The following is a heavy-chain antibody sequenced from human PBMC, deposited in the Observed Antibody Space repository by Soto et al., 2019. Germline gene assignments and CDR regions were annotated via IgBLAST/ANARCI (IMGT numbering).Heavy chain of an antibody. J-gene: IGHJ4*02. Sequence: ASVKVSCKASGYTFTSYGVSWVRQAPGQGLEWMGWISAYNGNTNYAQNLQGRVTLTTDTSTSTAYMELRSLRSDDAAVYYCARAWYCSGGTCYSDSCGQGTLVTVSS. V-gene: IGHV1-18*01. CDR2: ISAYNGNT. D-gene: IGHD2-15*01. CDR1: GYTFTSYG. CDR3: ARAWYCSGGTCYSDS.